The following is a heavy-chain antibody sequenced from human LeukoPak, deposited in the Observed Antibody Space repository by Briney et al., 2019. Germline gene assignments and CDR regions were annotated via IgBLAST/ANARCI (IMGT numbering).Heavy chain of an antibody. CDR1: GFTFSSHW. V-gene: IGHV3-21*01. D-gene: IGHD1-26*01. CDR3: GIVGATDDAFDI. CDR2: ISSSSSYI. J-gene: IGHJ3*02. Sequence: GGSLRLSCAASGFTFSSHWMNWVRRAPGKGLEWVSSISSSSSYIYYADSVKGRFTISRDNAKNSLYLQMNSLRAEDTAVYYCGIVGATDDAFDIWGQGTMVTVSS.